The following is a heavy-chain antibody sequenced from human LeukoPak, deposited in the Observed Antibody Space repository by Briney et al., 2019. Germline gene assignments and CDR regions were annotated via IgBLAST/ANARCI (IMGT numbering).Heavy chain of an antibody. V-gene: IGHV3-21*01. J-gene: IGHJ4*02. D-gene: IGHD4-11*01. CDR3: AGVGDYTDYAPDY. CDR1: GFTFSSYS. CDR2: ISGTSRYI. Sequence: PGGSLRLSCAASGFTFSSYSMDWVRQPPGKGLEWVSSISGTSRYIYYADSVKGRFTISRDNAKNSLFLQMYSLRAEDTAVYFCAGVGDYTDYAPDYWGQGTLVTVSS.